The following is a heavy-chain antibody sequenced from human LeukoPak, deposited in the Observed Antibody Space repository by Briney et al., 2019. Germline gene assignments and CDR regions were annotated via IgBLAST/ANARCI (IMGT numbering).Heavy chain of an antibody. D-gene: IGHD4-17*01. Sequence: ASVKVSCKASGGTFSSYAISRVRQAPGQGLEWMGRIIPILGIANYAQKFQGRVTITADKSTSTAYMELSSLRSEDTAVYYCARDMGPTVTYYYYGMDVWGQGTTVTVSS. V-gene: IGHV1-69*04. CDR1: GGTFSSYA. CDR3: ARDMGPTVTYYYYGMDV. J-gene: IGHJ6*02. CDR2: IIPILGIA.